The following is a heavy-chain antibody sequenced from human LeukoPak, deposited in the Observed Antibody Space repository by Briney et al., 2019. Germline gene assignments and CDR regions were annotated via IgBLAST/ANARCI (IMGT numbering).Heavy chain of an antibody. CDR3: ARGDYNWDDRNDAFDI. J-gene: IGHJ3*02. CDR2: IKQDGSEQ. CDR1: GFTFSSYW. V-gene: IGHV3-7*01. Sequence: GGSLRLSCAASGFTFSSYWMSWVRQAPGKGLEWVANIKQDGSEQYYVDSVRGRFIISRDNGKNSLYLQMNSLRVEDTAVYFCARGDYNWDDRNDAFDIWGQGTMVTVSS. D-gene: IGHD1-20*01.